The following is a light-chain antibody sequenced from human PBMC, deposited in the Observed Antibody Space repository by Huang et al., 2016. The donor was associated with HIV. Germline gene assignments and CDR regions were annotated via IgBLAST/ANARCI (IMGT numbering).Light chain of an antibody. J-gene: IGKJ4*01. CDR2: DAS. Sequence: EIVMTQSPATLSVSPGERATLSCRASQSVSNYLAWDQQKPGQAPRLLIYDASTGATGIPARFSGSGSGTEFTLTISSLQSEDSAVYYCQQYNDWPLTFGGGTKVEIK. CDR1: QSVSNY. CDR3: QQYNDWPLT. V-gene: IGKV3-15*01.